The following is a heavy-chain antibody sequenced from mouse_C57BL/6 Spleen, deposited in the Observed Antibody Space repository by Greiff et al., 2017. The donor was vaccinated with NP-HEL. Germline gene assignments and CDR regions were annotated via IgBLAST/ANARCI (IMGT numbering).Heavy chain of an antibody. J-gene: IGHJ1*03. CDR2: IDPSDSYT. D-gene: IGHD1-1*01. V-gene: IGHV1-59*01. Sequence: QVQLQQPGAELVRPGTSVKLSCKASGYTFTSYWMHWVKQRPGQGLEWIGVIDPSDSYTHYNQKFKGKATLTVDTSSSTAYMQLSSLTSEDSAVYYCARGIITTVARYFDVWGTGTTVTVSS. CDR3: ARGIITTVARYFDV. CDR1: GYTFTSYW.